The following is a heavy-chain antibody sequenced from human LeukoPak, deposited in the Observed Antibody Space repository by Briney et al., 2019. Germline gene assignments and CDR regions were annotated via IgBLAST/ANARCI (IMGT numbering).Heavy chain of an antibody. Sequence: GGSLRLSCAASGFTFSSYGMHWVRQAPGKGLEWVAVIWYDGSNKYYADSVKGRFTISRDNSKNTLYLQMNSLRAEDTAVYYCAKDQEGGFLEWYYFDYWGQGTLVTVSS. D-gene: IGHD3-3*01. J-gene: IGHJ4*02. CDR2: IWYDGSNK. V-gene: IGHV3-33*06. CDR1: GFTFSSYG. CDR3: AKDQEGGFLEWYYFDY.